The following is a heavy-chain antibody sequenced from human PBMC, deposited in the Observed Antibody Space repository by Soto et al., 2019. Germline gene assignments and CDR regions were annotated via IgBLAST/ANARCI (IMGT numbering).Heavy chain of an antibody. V-gene: IGHV4-59*01. Sequence: SETLSLTCTVSGGSMSSNYWTWIRQSPGKGLEWIGYIYYTGSTKYNPSLKSRVTISLDTSKNQFSLRRTSVTSADTAVYYCARGGSYGDFFDYWGQGAQVTVSS. CDR1: GGSMSSNY. CDR3: ARGGSYGDFFDY. CDR2: IYYTGST. J-gene: IGHJ4*02. D-gene: IGHD4-17*01.